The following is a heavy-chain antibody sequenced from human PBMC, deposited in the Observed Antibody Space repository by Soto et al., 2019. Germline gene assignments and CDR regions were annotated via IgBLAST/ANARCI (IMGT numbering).Heavy chain of an antibody. Sequence: SETLSLTCTVSSASITSGDYYWSWIRQPPGKGLEWIGYIYHNGITYYNPSLQSRVTISVDTSEDQFSLKLSSVSATDTAVYYCARGFLESFYYGSGIDYWGQGTLVTAPQ. CDR1: SASITSGDYY. J-gene: IGHJ4*02. CDR3: ARGFLESFYYGSGIDY. V-gene: IGHV4-30-4*08. D-gene: IGHD3-10*01. CDR2: IYHNGIT.